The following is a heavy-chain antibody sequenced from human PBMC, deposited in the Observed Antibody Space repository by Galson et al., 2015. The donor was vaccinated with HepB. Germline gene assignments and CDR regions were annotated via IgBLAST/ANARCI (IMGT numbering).Heavy chain of an antibody. CDR1: GFTFSSYA. Sequence: SLRLSCAASGFTFSSYAMHWVRQAPGKGLEWVAVISYDGSNEYYADSVKGRFTISRDNSKNTLYLQMNSLRAEDTAVYYCARDVCLPTSCYKNWLDPWGQGTLVTVSS. V-gene: IGHV3-30-3*01. CDR3: ARDVCLPTSCYKNWLDP. D-gene: IGHD2-2*02. CDR2: ISYDGSNE. J-gene: IGHJ5*02.